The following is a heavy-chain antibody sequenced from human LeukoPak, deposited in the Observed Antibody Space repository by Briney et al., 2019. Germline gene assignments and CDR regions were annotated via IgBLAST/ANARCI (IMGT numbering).Heavy chain of an antibody. D-gene: IGHD6-13*01. CDR2: IYYSGST. Sequence: PSETLSLTCSVSGGSISGYYWSWIRQPPGKGPEWIGYIYYSGSTNYNPSLKSRVTISEDTSKNQFSLKLTSLTAADTAVYYCARAAAAGPHYYYGMDVWGKGTTVTVSS. CDR3: ARAAAAGPHYYYGMDV. CDR1: GGSISGYY. J-gene: IGHJ6*04. V-gene: IGHV4-59*01.